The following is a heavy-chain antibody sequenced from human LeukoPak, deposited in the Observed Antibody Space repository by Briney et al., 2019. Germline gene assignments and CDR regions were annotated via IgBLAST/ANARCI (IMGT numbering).Heavy chain of an antibody. V-gene: IGHV1-3*01. Sequence: ASVKVSCKASGYTFTSYAMHWVRQAPGQRLEWMGWINAGNGNTKYSQKFQGRVTITRDTSASTAYMELSSLRSEDTAVYYCAFVVVPAAMAGGFDYWGQGTLVTVSS. J-gene: IGHJ4*02. CDR1: GYTFTSYA. CDR2: INAGNGNT. CDR3: AFVVVPAAMAGGFDY. D-gene: IGHD2-2*01.